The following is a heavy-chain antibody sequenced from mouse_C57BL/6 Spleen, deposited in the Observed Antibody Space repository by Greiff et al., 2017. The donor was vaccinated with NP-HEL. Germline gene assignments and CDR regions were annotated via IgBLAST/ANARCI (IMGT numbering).Heavy chain of an antibody. J-gene: IGHJ2*01. CDR3: ATGGYYGSPFDY. CDR2: FHPYNDDT. CDR1: GYTFTTYP. V-gene: IGHV1-47*01. Sequence: QVQLKQSGAELVKPGASVKMSCKASGYTFTTYPIEWMKQNHGKSLEWIGNFHPYNDDTKYNEKFKGKATLTVEKSSSTVYLALSRLTSDDSAVYYCATGGYYGSPFDYWGQGTTLTVSS. D-gene: IGHD1-1*01.